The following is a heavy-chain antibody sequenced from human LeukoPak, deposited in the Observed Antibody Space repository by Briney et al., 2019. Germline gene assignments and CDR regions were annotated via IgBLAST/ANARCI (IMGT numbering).Heavy chain of an antibody. CDR2: IWFDGGNI. CDR1: GFNFSSYG. V-gene: IGHV3-33*01. CDR3: ARDSLPMAVTGPFDR. Sequence: GGSLRLSCAASGFNFSSYGMHWVRQAPGKGLEWVTSIWFDGGNIHYADSVKGRVIISRDNSKSALYLQMNSLRAEDTAIYYCARDSLPMAVTGPFDRWGQGALVTVSS. D-gene: IGHD6-19*01. J-gene: IGHJ4*02.